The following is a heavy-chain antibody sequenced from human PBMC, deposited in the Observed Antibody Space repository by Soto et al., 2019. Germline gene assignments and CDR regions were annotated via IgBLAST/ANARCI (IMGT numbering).Heavy chain of an antibody. J-gene: IGHJ4*02. CDR1: GFTFGDYA. CDR3: TRSMIVVDSDY. V-gene: IGHV3-49*03. Sequence: PGGSLRLSCTASGFTFGDYAMSWFRQAPGKGLERVGFIRSKAYGGTTEYAASVKGRFTISRDDSKSIAYLQMNSLKTEDTAVYYCTRSMIVVDSDYWGQGTLVTVSS. CDR2: IRSKAYGGTT. D-gene: IGHD3-22*01.